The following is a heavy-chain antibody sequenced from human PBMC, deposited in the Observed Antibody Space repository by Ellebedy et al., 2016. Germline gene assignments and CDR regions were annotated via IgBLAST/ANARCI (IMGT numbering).Heavy chain of an antibody. J-gene: IGHJ4*02. Sequence: SGPTLVKPTQTLTLTCTFSGFSLDTDEVVVGWVRQPPGGALEWLSFIYGNDDKRYRPSLWSRLTITKDSSKNQVVLTMTNMDRVDTATYFCVHKSVKREVDYWGQGTLVIASS. V-gene: IGHV2-5*01. CDR1: GFSLDTDEVV. CDR2: IYGNDDK. CDR3: VHKSVKREVDY. D-gene: IGHD3-22*01.